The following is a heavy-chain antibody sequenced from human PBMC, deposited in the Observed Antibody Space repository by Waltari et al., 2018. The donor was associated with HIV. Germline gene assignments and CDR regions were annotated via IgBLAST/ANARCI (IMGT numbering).Heavy chain of an antibody. CDR3: ARHHREVVAAPWEWEY. CDR1: GYTFTMYW. Sequence: EVQLVQSGAAVKKTGESLKISCKGSGYTFTMYWIGWVRQMPGKGLEWLGIIYPGDSDTRYSPSFQGQVTISADKSISNVYLQWSSLKASDTAMYYCARHHREVVAAPWEWEYWGQGTLVTVSP. CDR2: IYPGDSDT. V-gene: IGHV5-51*01. D-gene: IGHD1-26*01. J-gene: IGHJ4*02.